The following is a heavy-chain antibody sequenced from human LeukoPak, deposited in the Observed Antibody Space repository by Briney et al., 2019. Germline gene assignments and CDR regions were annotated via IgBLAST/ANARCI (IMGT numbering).Heavy chain of an antibody. V-gene: IGHV4-61*01. CDR1: GDSISTGSFY. CDR2: IYYSGST. Sequence: PSQTLSLTCTASGDSISTGSFYWSWIRQPPGKGLEWIGYIYYSGSTNYNPSLKSRVTMSVDTSKNQFSLKLSSVTAADTAVYYCARDLSPPVNGSTSPGYPHRNYYYYYYMDVWGKGTTVTVSS. CDR3: ARDLSPPVNGSTSPGYPHRNYYYYYYMDV. J-gene: IGHJ6*03. D-gene: IGHD2-2*01.